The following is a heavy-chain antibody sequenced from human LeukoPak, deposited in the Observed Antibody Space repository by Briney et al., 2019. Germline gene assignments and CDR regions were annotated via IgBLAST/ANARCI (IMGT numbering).Heavy chain of an antibody. V-gene: IGHV1-69*05. J-gene: IGHJ4*02. D-gene: IGHD3-22*01. CDR2: IIPIFGTA. Sequence: APVKVSCKASGGTFSSYAISWVRQAPGQGLEWMGRIIPIFGTANYAQKFQGRVTITTDESTSTAYMELSSLRSEDTAVYYCARVPLSGYYDSSGYMSYWGQGTLVTVSS. CDR3: ARVPLSGYYDSSGYMSY. CDR1: GGTFSSYA.